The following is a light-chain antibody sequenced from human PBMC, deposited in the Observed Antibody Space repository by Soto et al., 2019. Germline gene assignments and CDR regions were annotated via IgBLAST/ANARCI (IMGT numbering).Light chain of an antibody. Sequence: DIQMTQAPSTLSASIGDRVTITCRASQSISKSLAWYQQKPGKAPKFLIYKASNLESGVPSRFSGSGSGTEFTRTISSLQPDDFARYYCQQYSNYPWTFGQGTKVEIK. CDR3: QQYSNYPWT. CDR2: KAS. V-gene: IGKV1-5*03. J-gene: IGKJ1*01. CDR1: QSISKS.